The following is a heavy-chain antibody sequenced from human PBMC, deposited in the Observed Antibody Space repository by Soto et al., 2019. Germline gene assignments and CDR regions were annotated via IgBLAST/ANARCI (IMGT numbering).Heavy chain of an antibody. D-gene: IGHD2-2*01. Sequence: ESLKIPCKGSGYSFTSHWIGRVRQMPGQGLEWMGIIYPGDPDTRYSPSFQGQVTISADKSISTAYLQWSSLKASDTAMYYCARHGGEYCSSTSCDGGGNYYYYGMDVWGQGTTVTVSS. CDR3: ARHGGEYCSSTSCDGGGNYYYYGMDV. V-gene: IGHV5-51*01. CDR2: IYPGDPDT. J-gene: IGHJ6*02. CDR1: GYSFTSHW.